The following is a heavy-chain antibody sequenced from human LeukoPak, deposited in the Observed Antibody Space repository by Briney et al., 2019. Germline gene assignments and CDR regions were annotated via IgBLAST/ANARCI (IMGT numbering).Heavy chain of an antibody. CDR1: GFTFDDYG. V-gene: IGHV3-20*04. J-gene: IGHJ3*02. CDR3: AGPLLLTPKHDAFDI. CDR2: INWNGGST. Sequence: GGSLRLSCAASGFTFDDYGMSWVRQAPGKGLEWVSGINWNGGSTGYADSVKGRFTFSRDNAKNSLYLQMNSLRAEDTALYYCAGPLLLTPKHDAFDIWGQGTMVTVSS. D-gene: IGHD2-15*01.